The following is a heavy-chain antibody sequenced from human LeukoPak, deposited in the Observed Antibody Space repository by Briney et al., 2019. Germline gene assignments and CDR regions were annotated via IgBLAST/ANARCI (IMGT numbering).Heavy chain of an antibody. CDR1: GFTFSSYE. Sequence: GGSLRLSCAASGFTFSSYEVIWVRQAPGKGLEWVSYMSSSGTTIHYVDSVKGRFRNSRDNAKNTVYLEMNSLRSEDTAVYYCAAHHGELGYFDYWGQGTLVTVSS. J-gene: IGHJ4*02. CDR2: MSSSGTTI. D-gene: IGHD1-26*01. CDR3: AAHHGELGYFDY. V-gene: IGHV3-48*03.